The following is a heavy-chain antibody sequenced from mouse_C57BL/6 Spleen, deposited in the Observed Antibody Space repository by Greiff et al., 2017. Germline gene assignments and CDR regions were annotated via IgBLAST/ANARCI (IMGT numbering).Heavy chain of an antibody. V-gene: IGHV3-6*01. D-gene: IGHD1-1*01. CDR3: ARGGALLSFAY. CDR1: GYSITSGYY. CDR2: ISYDGSN. J-gene: IGHJ3*01. Sequence: VQLKESGPGLVKPSQSLSLTCSVTGYSITSGYYWNWIRQFPGNKLEWMGYISYDGSNNYNPFIKNRISITRDTSKNQFFLKLNSVTTEDTATYFCARGGALLSFAYWGQGTLVTVSA.